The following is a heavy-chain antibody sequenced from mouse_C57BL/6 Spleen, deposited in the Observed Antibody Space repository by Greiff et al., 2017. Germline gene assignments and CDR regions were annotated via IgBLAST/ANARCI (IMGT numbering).Heavy chain of an antibody. J-gene: IGHJ3*01. Sequence: EVQLVESGPELVKPGASVKISCKASGYSFTDYNMNWVKQSNGKSLEWIGVINPNYGTTSYNQKFKGKATLTVDQSSSTAYMQLNSLTSEDSAVYYCARPRLYGSSYGWFAYWGQGTLVTVSA. V-gene: IGHV1-39*01. D-gene: IGHD1-1*01. CDR3: ARPRLYGSSYGWFAY. CDR2: INPNYGTT. CDR1: GYSFTDYN.